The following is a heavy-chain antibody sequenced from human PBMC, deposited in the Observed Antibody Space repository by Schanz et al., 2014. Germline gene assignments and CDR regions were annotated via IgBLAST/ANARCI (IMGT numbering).Heavy chain of an antibody. Sequence: QVQLQQWGAGLLKPSETLSLTCAVYGGSFSSNYWSWIRQPPGKGLEWIGEINQSGTTNYNPSLKSRVTMSVATSKNQIPRKLRSVTAADTAVYYCARGHHPHGITVAARGFDPWGQGTLVTVSS. CDR2: INQSGTT. CDR1: GGSFSSNY. V-gene: IGHV4-34*02. D-gene: IGHD6-19*01. CDR3: ARGHHPHGITVAARGFDP. J-gene: IGHJ5*02.